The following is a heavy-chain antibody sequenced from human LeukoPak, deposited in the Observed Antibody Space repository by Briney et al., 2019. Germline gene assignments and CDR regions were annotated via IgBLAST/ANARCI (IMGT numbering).Heavy chain of an antibody. V-gene: IGHV4-59*01. J-gene: IGHJ2*01. Sequence: SETLSLTCTVSGGSISSYYWSWIRQPPGKGLEWVGHIYYLGSTNYNPSLKSRVTISIDTSKNYFSLKLNSVIAADTAVYYCARGRPGSYWYFDLWGRGTLVTVSS. CDR2: IYYLGST. D-gene: IGHD3-10*01. CDR3: ARGRPGSYWYFDL. CDR1: GGSISSYY.